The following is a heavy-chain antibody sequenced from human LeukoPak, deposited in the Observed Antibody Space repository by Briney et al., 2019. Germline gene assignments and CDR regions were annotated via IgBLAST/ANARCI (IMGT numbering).Heavy chain of an antibody. D-gene: IGHD4-23*01. CDR1: GFTFSSYG. J-gene: IGHJ4*02. CDR2: ISYDGSNK. V-gene: IGHV3-30*18. Sequence: GGSLRLSCAASGFTFSSYGMHWVRQAPGKGLEWVAVISYDGSNKYYADSVKGRFTISRDNSKNTLYLQMNSLRAEDTAVYYRAKVREYGGSPDYWGQGTLVTVSS. CDR3: AKVREYGGSPDY.